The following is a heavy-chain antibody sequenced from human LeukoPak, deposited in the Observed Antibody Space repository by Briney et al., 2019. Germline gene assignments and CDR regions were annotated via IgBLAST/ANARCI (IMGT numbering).Heavy chain of an antibody. CDR2: IVGSGGST. D-gene: IGHD1-14*01. V-gene: IGHV3-23*01. Sequence: RSGGSLRLSCAASGFTFSSFRMNWVRQAPGKGLEWVSSIVGSGGSTFYADSVKGRFTTSRDNSKNTLYLQMNSLRAEDTAVSYCAKGKAYNNRDWFDPWGQGTLVSVSA. CDR1: GFTFSSFR. CDR3: AKGKAYNNRDWFDP. J-gene: IGHJ5*02.